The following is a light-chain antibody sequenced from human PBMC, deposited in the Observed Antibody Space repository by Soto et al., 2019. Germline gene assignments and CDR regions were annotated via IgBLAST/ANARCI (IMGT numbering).Light chain of an antibody. J-gene: IGKJ1*01. CDR3: QQRSNWPRT. V-gene: IGKV3-11*01. Sequence: EIVLTQSPATLSLSPGERATLSCRASQSVGSYLAWYQQKPGQAPRLLIYEASKRATGIPARFSGSGSGTDFTLTISSLEPEDFAVYYCQQRSNWPRTFGQGTEVEIK. CDR2: EAS. CDR1: QSVGSY.